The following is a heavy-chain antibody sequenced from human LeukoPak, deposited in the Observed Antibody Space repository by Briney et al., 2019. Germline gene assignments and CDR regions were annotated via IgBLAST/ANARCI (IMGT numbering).Heavy chain of an antibody. CDR2: ISGSGGST. Sequence: GGSLRLSCAASGFTFSSFVMSWVRQAPGKGLEWVSAISGSGGSTYYADSVKGRFTISRDNSKNTLYLQMNSLRAEDTAVYYCAKAPPRGGSSSQDDAFDIWGQGTMVTVSS. CDR1: GFTFSSFV. CDR3: AKAPPRGGSSSQDDAFDI. V-gene: IGHV3-23*01. D-gene: IGHD6-13*01. J-gene: IGHJ3*02.